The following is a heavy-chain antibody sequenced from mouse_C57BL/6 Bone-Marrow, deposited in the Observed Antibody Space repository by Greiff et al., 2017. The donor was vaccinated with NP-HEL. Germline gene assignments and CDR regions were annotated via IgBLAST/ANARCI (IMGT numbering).Heavy chain of an antibody. CDR3: ARSGKRFAY. V-gene: IGHV1-55*01. D-gene: IGHD3-2*02. CDR1: GYTFTSYW. J-gene: IGHJ3*01. CDR2: IYPGSGST. Sequence: QVQLQQPGAELVKPGASVKMSCKASGYTFTSYWITWVKQRPGQGLEWIGDIYPGSGSTNYNEKFKSKATLHVDTSSSTAYMQHSSLTSEDSSVYYCARSGKRFAYWGQGTLVTVSA.